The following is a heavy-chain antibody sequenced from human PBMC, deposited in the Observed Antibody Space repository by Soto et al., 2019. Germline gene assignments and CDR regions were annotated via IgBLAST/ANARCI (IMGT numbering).Heavy chain of an antibody. J-gene: IGHJ4*02. Sequence: QVHLVQSGAEVKKPGSSFNVSCKVSGGTFNTFAVSWVRQAPGQGFEWLGGIIPILGPEFYAQKFQGRVTFTANKSPRTAYFELASLSADDTAGYYCARAGKRYFDYWGQGPLVTVS. CDR2: IIPILGPE. V-gene: IGHV1-69*06. CDR1: GGTFNTFA. CDR3: ARAGKRYFDY.